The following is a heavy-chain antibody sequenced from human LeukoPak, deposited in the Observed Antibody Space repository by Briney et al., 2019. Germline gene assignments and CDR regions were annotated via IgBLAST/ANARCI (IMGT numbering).Heavy chain of an antibody. Sequence: GGSLRLSCAAAGLTFSSYDMYWVRQTPGKGPEWVSYISASGTSIKYADSVKGRFTISRDNAKNLAYLQMDSLRAEDTAVYYCVPPAAGLHRTISTEYFQRWGQGTQVIVSS. D-gene: IGHD6-13*01. CDR2: ISASGTSI. CDR1: GLTFSSYD. J-gene: IGHJ1*01. CDR3: VPPAAGLHRTISTEYFQR. V-gene: IGHV3-48*03.